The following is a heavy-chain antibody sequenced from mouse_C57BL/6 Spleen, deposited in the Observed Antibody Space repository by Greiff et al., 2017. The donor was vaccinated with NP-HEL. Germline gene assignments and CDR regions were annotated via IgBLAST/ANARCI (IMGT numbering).Heavy chain of an antibody. Sequence: QVHVKQSGAELVKPGASVKMSCKASGYTFTSYWITWVKQRPGQGLEWIGDIYPGSGSTNYNEKFKSKATLTVDTSSSTAYMQLSSLTSEDSAVYYGARRGTAQGWFAYWGQGTLVTVSA. J-gene: IGHJ3*01. D-gene: IGHD3-2*02. CDR2: IYPGSGST. V-gene: IGHV1-55*01. CDR3: ARRGTAQGWFAY. CDR1: GYTFTSYW.